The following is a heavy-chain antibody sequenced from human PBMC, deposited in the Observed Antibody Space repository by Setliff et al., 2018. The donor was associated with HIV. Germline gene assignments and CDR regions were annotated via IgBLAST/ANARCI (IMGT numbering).Heavy chain of an antibody. CDR1: DSGTYY. Sequence: SETLSLTCTVSDSGTYYWSWIRQPAGKGLEWIGRVSSRGDTNYNPSLKSRVTMSVDTSKNQFSLKLTSVTASDTAVYYCARVRIAVAGAGGWFDPWGQGTLVTVSS. CDR3: ARVRIAVAGAGGWFDP. V-gene: IGHV4-4*07. J-gene: IGHJ5*02. D-gene: IGHD6-19*01. CDR2: VSSRGDT.